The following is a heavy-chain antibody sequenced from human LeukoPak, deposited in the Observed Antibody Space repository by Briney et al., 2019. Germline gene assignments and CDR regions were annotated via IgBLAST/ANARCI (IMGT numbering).Heavy chain of an antibody. CDR1: GYSFTSYW. D-gene: IGHD1-26*01. Sequence: GESLKISCKGSGYSFTSYWIGWVRQMPGKGLEWMGIIYPGDSDTRYSPSFQGQVTISADKSISTAYLQWSSLKASDTAMYYCAGLWLEGATITAGGFDYWGQGTLVTVSS. CDR2: IYPGDSDT. J-gene: IGHJ4*02. V-gene: IGHV5-51*01. CDR3: AGLWLEGATITAGGFDY.